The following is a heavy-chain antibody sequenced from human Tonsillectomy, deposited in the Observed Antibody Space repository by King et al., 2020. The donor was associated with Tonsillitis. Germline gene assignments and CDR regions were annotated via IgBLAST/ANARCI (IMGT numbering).Heavy chain of an antibody. CDR2: INHGGST. J-gene: IGHJ3*02. D-gene: IGHD2-15*01. CDR3: ARARGAVVVVPAMSGFDI. V-gene: IGHV4-34*01. CDR1: GGSFSSYY. Sequence: VQLQQWGAGLLKPSETLSLTCAVYGGSFSSYYWSWIRQPPGKGLEWIGEINHGGSTNYNPSLKSRVTISVDTSKNQFSLNLTSVTAADTAVYYCARARGAVVVVPAMSGFDIWGQGTMVTVSS.